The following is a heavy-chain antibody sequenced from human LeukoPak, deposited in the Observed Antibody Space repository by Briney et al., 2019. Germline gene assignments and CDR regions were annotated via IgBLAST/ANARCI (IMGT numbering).Heavy chain of an antibody. Sequence: SETLSLTCTVSGGSISSSSYYWGWIRQPPGKGLEWIGSIHYSGGTNYNPSRKSRATISVDTSKNLFSLNLTSFTAADTAVYYCARVSLSNAIDIWGQGAMVTVSS. CDR1: GGSISSSSYY. CDR2: IHYSGGT. J-gene: IGHJ3*02. CDR3: ARVSLSNAIDI. V-gene: IGHV4-39*07.